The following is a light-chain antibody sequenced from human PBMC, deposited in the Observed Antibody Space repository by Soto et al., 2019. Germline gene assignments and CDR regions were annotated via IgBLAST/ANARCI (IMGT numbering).Light chain of an antibody. CDR2: LNSDGSH. V-gene: IGLV4-69*01. J-gene: IGLJ3*02. CDR3: QTWGTGIRV. CDR1: SGHISYA. Sequence: QPVLTQSPSASASLGASVKLTCTLTSGHISYAIAWHQQQPEKGPRYLMKLNSDGSHSKGDGIPDRFSGSSSGAERYLTISSLQSEDEGDYYCQTWGTGIRVFGGGTQLTVL.